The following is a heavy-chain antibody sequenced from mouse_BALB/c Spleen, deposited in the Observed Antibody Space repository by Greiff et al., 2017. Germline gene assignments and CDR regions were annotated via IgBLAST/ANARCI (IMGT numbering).Heavy chain of an antibody. D-gene: IGHD2-1*01. CDR1: GFSLTSYG. J-gene: IGHJ4*01. CDR2: IWRGGST. CDR3: AKKGGNYEEGAMDY. V-gene: IGHV2-5-1*01. Sequence: QVQLQQSGPSLVQPSQSLSITCTVSGFSLTSYGVHWVRQSPGKGLEWLGVIWRGGSTDYNAAFMSRLSITKDNSKSQVFFKMNSLQADDTAIYYCAKKGGNYEEGAMDYWGQGTSVTVSS.